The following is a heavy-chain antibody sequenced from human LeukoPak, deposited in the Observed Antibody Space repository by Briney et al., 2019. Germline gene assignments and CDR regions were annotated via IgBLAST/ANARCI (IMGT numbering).Heavy chain of an antibody. Sequence: TSETLSLTCTVSGDSISLYYWSWIRQPPGKGLEWIGYIYYTGSTKSNPSLKSRVTISVDTSKNQFSLKLSSVTAADTAVYYCARGKKYYDILTGYPYFDYWGQGTLVTVSS. CDR1: GDSISLYY. D-gene: IGHD3-9*01. V-gene: IGHV4-59*01. CDR3: ARGKKYYDILTGYPYFDY. J-gene: IGHJ4*02. CDR2: IYYTGST.